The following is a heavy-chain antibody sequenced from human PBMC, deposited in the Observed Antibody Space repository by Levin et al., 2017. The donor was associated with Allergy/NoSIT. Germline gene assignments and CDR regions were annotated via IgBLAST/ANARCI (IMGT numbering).Heavy chain of an antibody. Sequence: GGSLRLSCTVSGPTFDEHAMHWVRQGPGKGLEWVSGIMWNSGATGYADSVKGRFTISRDNAKNYLYLQMNSLRVEDTALYYCGRDLTAGGLDVWGQGTTVTVSS. D-gene: IGHD2-21*02. J-gene: IGHJ6*02. CDR3: GRDLTAGGLDV. CDR1: GPTFDEHA. CDR2: IMWNSGAT. V-gene: IGHV3-9*01.